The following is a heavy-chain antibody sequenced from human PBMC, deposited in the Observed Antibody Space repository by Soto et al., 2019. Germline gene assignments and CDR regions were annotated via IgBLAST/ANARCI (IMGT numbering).Heavy chain of an antibody. D-gene: IGHD6-13*01. Sequence: SLRLSCAASGFTFSSYSMNWVRQAPGKGLEWVSSISSSSSYIYYADSVKGRFTISRDNAKNSLYLQMNSLRAEDTAVYYCARAPSSSWSYYFDYWGQGTLVTVSS. V-gene: IGHV3-21*01. CDR2: ISSSSSYI. CDR1: GFTFSSYS. J-gene: IGHJ4*02. CDR3: ARAPSSSWSYYFDY.